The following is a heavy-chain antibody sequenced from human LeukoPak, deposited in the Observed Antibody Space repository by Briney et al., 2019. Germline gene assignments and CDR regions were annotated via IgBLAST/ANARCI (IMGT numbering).Heavy chain of an antibody. Sequence: GESLKISCKGSGYSFTSYWIGWVRQMPGKGLEWMGLIYPGDSDTRYSPSFQGQVTISADKSISTAYLQWGSLKASDTAMYYCARRLKIAAAAEFDYWGQGTLVTVPS. CDR3: ARRLKIAAAAEFDY. J-gene: IGHJ4*02. CDR1: GYSFTSYW. V-gene: IGHV5-51*01. CDR2: IYPGDSDT. D-gene: IGHD6-13*01.